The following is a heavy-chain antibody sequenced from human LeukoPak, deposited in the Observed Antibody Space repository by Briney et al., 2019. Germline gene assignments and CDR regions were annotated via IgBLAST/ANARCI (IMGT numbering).Heavy chain of an antibody. CDR3: ARVPNFYGDPYYFDY. D-gene: IGHD4-17*01. V-gene: IGHV4-31*03. CDR2: IYYSGST. CDR1: GGSISSGGYY. Sequence: SETLSLTRTVSGGSISSGGYYWSWIRQHPGKGLEWIGYIYYSGSTYYNPSLKSRVTISVDTSKNQFSLKLSSVTAADTAVYYCARVPNFYGDPYYFDYWGQGTLVTVSS. J-gene: IGHJ4*02.